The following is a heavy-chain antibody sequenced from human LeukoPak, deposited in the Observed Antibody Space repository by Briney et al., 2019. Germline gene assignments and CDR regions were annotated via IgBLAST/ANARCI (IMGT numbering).Heavy chain of an antibody. Sequence: GGSLRLSCAASGFTFSDAWMSWVRQAPGKGLEWVGRIKSKTDGGTTDYAAPVKGRFTISRDDSKNTLYLQMNSLKTEDTAVYYCTTIVGATIDYYYYMDVWGKGTTVTVSS. D-gene: IGHD1-26*01. J-gene: IGHJ6*03. V-gene: IGHV3-15*01. CDR3: TTIVGATIDYYYYMDV. CDR2: IKSKTDGGTT. CDR1: GFTFSDAW.